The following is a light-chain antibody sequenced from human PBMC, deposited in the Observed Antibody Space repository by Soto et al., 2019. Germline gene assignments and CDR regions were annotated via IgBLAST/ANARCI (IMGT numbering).Light chain of an antibody. CDR1: QSVSNN. V-gene: IGKV3-15*01. CDR3: QQYNNWPPWT. J-gene: IGKJ1*01. Sequence: ILMTQSPATLSVSPGERATLSCRASQSVSNNLAWYQQKPGQAPRLLIYDASTRATGIPARFSGSGSGTEVTLTISGLQSEDFAVYCCQQYNNWPPWTFGHGTKVEIK. CDR2: DAS.